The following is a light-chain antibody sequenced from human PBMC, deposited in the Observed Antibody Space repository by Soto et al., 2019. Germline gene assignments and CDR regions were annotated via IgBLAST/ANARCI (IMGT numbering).Light chain of an antibody. CDR1: QSVSSN. CDR2: GAS. Sequence: EIVMTQSPATLSLSPGERATLSCRASQSVSSNLAWYQQKPGQAPRLLIYGASTRATGIPARFSVSGSGTEFTLTISSLQYEDFAVYYCQQYNNWTQTFGQGTKVDI. CDR3: QQYNNWTQT. V-gene: IGKV3-15*01. J-gene: IGKJ1*01.